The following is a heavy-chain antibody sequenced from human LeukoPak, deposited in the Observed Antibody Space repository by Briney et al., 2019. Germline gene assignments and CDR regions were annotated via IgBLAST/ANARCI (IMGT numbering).Heavy chain of an antibody. CDR2: IWYDGSNK. Sequence: GRSLRLSCAASGLTFSSYGMHWVRQAPGKGLEWVAVIWYDGSNKYYADSVKGRFTISRDNSKNTLYLQMNSLRAEDTAVYYCARRQEGQLWSFDYWGQGTLVTVSS. J-gene: IGHJ4*02. V-gene: IGHV3-33*01. D-gene: IGHD5-18*01. CDR1: GLTFSSYG. CDR3: ARRQEGQLWSFDY.